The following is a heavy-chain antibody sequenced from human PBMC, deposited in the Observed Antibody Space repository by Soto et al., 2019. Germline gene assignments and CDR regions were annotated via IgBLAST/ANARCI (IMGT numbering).Heavy chain of an antibody. D-gene: IGHD5-12*01. CDR1: GYSFSSYW. Sequence: GESLKISCKASGYSFSSYWIGWVRQMPGKGLEWMGIIYPGDSDTRYSPSFQGQVTISADKSISTAYLQWSSLKASDTAMYYCALLLYLRRYEYYIDYRGPGTLVTGSS. CDR2: IYPGDSDT. CDR3: ALLLYLRRYEYYIDY. J-gene: IGHJ4*02. V-gene: IGHV5-51*01.